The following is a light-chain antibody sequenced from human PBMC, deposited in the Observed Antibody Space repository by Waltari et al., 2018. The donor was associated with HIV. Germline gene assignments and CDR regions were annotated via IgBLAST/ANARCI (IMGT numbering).Light chain of an antibody. CDR3: QSYDSSLSGSWV. J-gene: IGLJ3*02. Sequence: QSVLTQPPSVSGAPGQRVTFSCPGSTPNTRAGSDVHWDQQLPGTAPQPLIYGNNNRPSGVPDRFSGSKSGTSASLAITGLQAEDEADYYCQSYDSSLSGSWVFGGGTKLTVL. V-gene: IGLV1-40*01. CDR1: TPNTRAGSD. CDR2: GNN.